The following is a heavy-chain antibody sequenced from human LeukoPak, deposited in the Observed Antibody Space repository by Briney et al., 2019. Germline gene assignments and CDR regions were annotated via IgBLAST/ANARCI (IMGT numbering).Heavy chain of an antibody. D-gene: IGHD4-23*01. CDR1: GGSISSYX. V-gene: IGHV4-4*07. Sequence: XXLSXTCXVSGGSISSYXXRWIRQPAXXXXEWIGRIYTSGSTNYNPSLKSRVTISVDTSKNQFSLKLSSVTAADTAVYYCARDSATVAQAPSWGQGTLVTVSS. CDR3: ARDSATVAQAPS. J-gene: IGHJ5*02. CDR2: IYTSGST.